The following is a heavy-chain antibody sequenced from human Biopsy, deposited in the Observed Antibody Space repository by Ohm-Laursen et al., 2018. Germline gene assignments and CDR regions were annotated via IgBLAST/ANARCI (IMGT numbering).Heavy chain of an antibody. CDR1: GYTFTNYN. D-gene: IGHD3-22*01. J-gene: IGHJ4*02. Sequence: ASVKVSCNASGYTFTNYNVNWVRQATGQGLEWMGWMNPNSGNTGYAQKFQGRVTMTRNTSISTAYMELSSLTSVDTAVHYCARDFNYDGGGSFNFDYWGQGTLVTVSS. CDR3: ARDFNYDGGGSFNFDY. V-gene: IGHV1-8*01. CDR2: MNPNSGNT.